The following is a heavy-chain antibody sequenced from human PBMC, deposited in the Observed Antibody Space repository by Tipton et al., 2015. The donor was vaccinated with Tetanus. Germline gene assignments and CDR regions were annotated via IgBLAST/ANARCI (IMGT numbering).Heavy chain of an antibody. CDR1: GGSIGSGGNY. D-gene: IGHD2-8*01. CDR2: IYYSGST. Sequence: TLSLTCTVSGGSIGSGGNYWSWIRQHPGKGLERIGNIYYSGSTYYNPSLKSRVTISVDTSTNQFSLKLSSVTAADTAVYYCAKVPWEGVYANWFDPWGQGTLVTVSS. J-gene: IGHJ5*02. V-gene: IGHV4-31*03. CDR3: AKVPWEGVYANWFDP.